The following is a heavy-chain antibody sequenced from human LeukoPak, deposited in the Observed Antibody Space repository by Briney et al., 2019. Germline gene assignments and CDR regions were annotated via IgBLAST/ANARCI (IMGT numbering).Heavy chain of an antibody. Sequence: SQTLSLTCAISGDSVSSNSAAWNWIRQSPSRGLEWLGRTYYRSKWYNDYAVSVKSRITINPDTSKNQFSLQLNSVTPEDTAVYYCARDLLHYYGSGSYRLFDPWGQGTLVTVSS. CDR2: TYYRSKWYN. CDR1: GDSVSSNSAA. J-gene: IGHJ5*02. CDR3: ARDLLHYYGSGSYRLFDP. D-gene: IGHD3-10*01. V-gene: IGHV6-1*01.